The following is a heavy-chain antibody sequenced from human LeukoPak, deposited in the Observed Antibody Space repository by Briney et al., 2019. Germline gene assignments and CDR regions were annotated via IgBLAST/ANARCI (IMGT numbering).Heavy chain of an antibody. CDR1: ASTFSSSA. V-gene: IGHV3-23*01. CDR3: AKSGYNRFDY. J-gene: IGHJ4*02. CDR2: ISGSGSGGST. D-gene: IGHD5-24*01. Sequence: GRSLRLSCAASASTFSSSAMSWVRQAPGKGLEWVSSISGSGSGGSTYYADSVKGRFTISRDNSKNTLYLQMNSLRAEDTAVYYCAKSGYNRFDYWGQGTLVTVSS.